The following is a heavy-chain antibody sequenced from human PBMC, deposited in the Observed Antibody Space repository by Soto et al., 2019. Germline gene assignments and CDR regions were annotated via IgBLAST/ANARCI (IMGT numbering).Heavy chain of an antibody. CDR3: ARVVPGAEAWFGP. D-gene: IGHD2-2*01. CDR1: GYTFSNYG. CDR2: ISPYSDGT. J-gene: IGHJ5*02. Sequence: GASVKFSCKTSGYTFSNYGITWVRQAPGQPLEWLGWISPYSDGTNYAQKFQGRVSMTTDASTTTAYMELRSLRSDDTAVYYCARVVPGAEAWFGPWGQGALVTVSS. V-gene: IGHV1-18*01.